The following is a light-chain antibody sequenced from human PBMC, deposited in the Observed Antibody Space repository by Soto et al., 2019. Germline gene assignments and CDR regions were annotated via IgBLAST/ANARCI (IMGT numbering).Light chain of an antibody. CDR1: LSISGW. CDR2: NAF. V-gene: IGKV1-5*01. J-gene: IGKJ1*01. CDR3: HHYET. Sequence: DIQLNPSPSTLSAPIVDTVTITCRASLSISGWLAWYQQAPGKAPKLLIFNAFTLQRGVPSRFRGGGSGTEFTLTISRLEPEDFTVYYCHHYETFGQGTKVDIK.